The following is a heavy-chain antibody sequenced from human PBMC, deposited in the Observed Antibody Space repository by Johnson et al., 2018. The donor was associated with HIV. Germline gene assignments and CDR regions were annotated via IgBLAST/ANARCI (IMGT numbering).Heavy chain of an antibody. J-gene: IGHJ3*02. D-gene: IGHD1-26*01. V-gene: IGHV3-11*04. CDR1: GFTFSDYY. CDR3: AHSVGATDDAFDI. Sequence: VQLVESGGGLVKPGGSLRLSCAASGFTFSDYYMSWIRQAPGKGLERVSYISSSGSTIYYADSVKGRFTISRDNAKNSLYLQMNSLRAEDTAVSYCAHSVGATDDAFDIWGQGTMVTVSS. CDR2: ISSSGSTI.